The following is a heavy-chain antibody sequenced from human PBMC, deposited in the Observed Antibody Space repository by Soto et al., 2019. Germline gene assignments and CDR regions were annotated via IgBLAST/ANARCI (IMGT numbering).Heavy chain of an antibody. J-gene: IGHJ4*02. V-gene: IGHV4-34*01. CDR1: GGSFCGYY. CDR2: INQSGST. CDR3: ARTYSSSWSPFDY. D-gene: IGHD6-13*01. Sequence: QVQLQQWGAGLLKPSETLSLTCAVYGGSFCGYYWSWIRQPPGKGLEWIGEINQSGSTNYKPSLKSRVTISVDTSKNQFSLKLSSVTAADTAVYYCARTYSSSWSPFDYWGQGTLVTVSS.